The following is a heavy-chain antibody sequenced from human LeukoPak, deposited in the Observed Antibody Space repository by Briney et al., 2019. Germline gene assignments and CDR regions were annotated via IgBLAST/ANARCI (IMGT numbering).Heavy chain of an antibody. V-gene: IGHV3-23*01. D-gene: IGHD5-12*01. CDR2: ISGSGGST. Sequence: GGSLRLSCATSGFTFNTYGMHWVRQAPGKGLEWVSAISGSGGSTYYADSVKGRFTISRDNSKNTLYLQMNSLRAEDTAVYYCAKYPGGSGSDAWYYYYYGMDVWGQGTTVTVSS. CDR1: GFTFNTYG. J-gene: IGHJ6*02. CDR3: AKYPGGSGSDAWYYYYYGMDV.